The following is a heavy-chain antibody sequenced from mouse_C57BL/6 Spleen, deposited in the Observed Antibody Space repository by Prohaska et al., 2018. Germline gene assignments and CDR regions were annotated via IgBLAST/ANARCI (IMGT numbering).Heavy chain of an antibody. CDR3: ARGSTAWDY. J-gene: IGHJ4*01. CDR2: IDPNSGGT. D-gene: IGHD1-1*01. CDR1: GYTFTSYW. V-gene: IGHV1-72*01. Sequence: SVKLSCMASGYTFTSYWLHWVKQRTGRSLEWIGRIDPNSGGTKYNEKFKSKDTLTVDKPASTADMQRSRLSFEECASYYRARGSTAWDYWGQGTSVTVSS.